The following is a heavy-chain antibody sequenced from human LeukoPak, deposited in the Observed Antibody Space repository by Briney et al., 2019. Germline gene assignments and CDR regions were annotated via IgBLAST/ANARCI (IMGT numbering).Heavy chain of an antibody. CDR3: AREVANDFWSGYYFDY. D-gene: IGHD3-3*01. V-gene: IGHV1-46*01. CDR1: GYTFTSYY. J-gene: IGHJ4*02. Sequence: ASVKVSCMASGYTFTSYYMHWVRQAPGQGLEWMGIINPSGGSTSYAQKFQGRVTVTRDMSTSTVYMELSSLRSEDTAVYYCAREVANDFWSGYYFDYWGQGTLVTVSS. CDR2: INPSGGST.